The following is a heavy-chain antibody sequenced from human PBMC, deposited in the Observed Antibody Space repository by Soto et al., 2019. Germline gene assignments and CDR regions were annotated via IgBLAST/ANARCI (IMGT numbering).Heavy chain of an antibody. J-gene: IGHJ4*02. CDR2: IRPGDSDI. Sequence: PGESLKISCKGSGFSFTTSWIGWVSQKSGKGLEWMGIIRPGDSDIKYNPSFQGQVTMSADKSVSTAYLHWSSLKASDTAMYYCAKSLRYIDSSDFWGQGTLVTVSS. CDR1: GFSFTTSW. V-gene: IGHV5-51*01. D-gene: IGHD3-9*01. CDR3: AKSLRYIDSSDF.